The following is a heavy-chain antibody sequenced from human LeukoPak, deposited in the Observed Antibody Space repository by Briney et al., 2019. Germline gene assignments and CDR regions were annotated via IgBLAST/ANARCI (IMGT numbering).Heavy chain of an antibody. Sequence: SETLSLTCTVSGGSISSYYWSWIRQPPGKGLEWIGYIYYSGSTNYDPSLKSRVTISVDTSKNQFSLKLSSVIAADTAVYYCARGGGRIAAAGTGKYYYYYGMDVWGQGTTVTVSS. D-gene: IGHD6-13*01. CDR1: GGSISSYY. CDR3: ARGGGRIAAAGTGKYYYYYGMDV. V-gene: IGHV4-59*01. J-gene: IGHJ6*02. CDR2: IYYSGST.